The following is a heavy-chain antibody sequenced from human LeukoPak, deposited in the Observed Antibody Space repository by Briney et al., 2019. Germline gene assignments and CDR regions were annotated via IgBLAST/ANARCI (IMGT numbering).Heavy chain of an antibody. V-gene: IGHV4-39*01. CDR1: GGSISSSSYY. J-gene: IGHJ4*02. CDR2: IYYSGST. D-gene: IGHD6-13*01. CDR3: ASCHSSSWPDY. Sequence: SKTLSLTCTVSGGSISSSSYYWGWIRQPPGKGLEWIGSIYYSGSTYYNPSLKSRVTISVDTSKNQFSLKLSSVTAADTAVYYCASCHSSSWPDYWGQGTLVTVSS.